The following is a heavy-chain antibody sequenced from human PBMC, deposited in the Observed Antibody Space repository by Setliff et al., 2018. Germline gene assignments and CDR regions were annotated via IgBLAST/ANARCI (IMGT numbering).Heavy chain of an antibody. D-gene: IGHD4-4*01. V-gene: IGHV7-4-1*02. Sequence: ASVKVSCKASGYTFSSYAMGWMRQAPGQRLEWMGWINTNTGNPSYAQDFTGRLVFSLDTSVSTAYLQISSLKAEDSAVYYCARASRFGTTVWKGDYYMDVWGKGATVTVSS. CDR2: INTNTGNP. CDR3: ARASRFGTTVWKGDYYMDV. CDR1: GYTFSSYA. J-gene: IGHJ6*03.